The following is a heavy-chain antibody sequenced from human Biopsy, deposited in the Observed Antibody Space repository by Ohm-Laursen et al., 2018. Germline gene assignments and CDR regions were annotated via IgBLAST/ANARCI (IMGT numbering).Heavy chain of an antibody. CDR2: IYLGGTT. V-gene: IGHV3-53*01. CDR1: GITVSGNY. D-gene: IGHD1-1*01. J-gene: IGHJ4*02. Sequence: SLRLSCTASGITVSGNYMTWVRQAPGKGLEWVSVIYLGGTTYYADSVKGRFTISRDNSKNMVYLQMNSLRPEDTALYYCARDASWVQLISYIDFWGPGSLVTVSS. CDR3: ARDASWVQLISYIDF.